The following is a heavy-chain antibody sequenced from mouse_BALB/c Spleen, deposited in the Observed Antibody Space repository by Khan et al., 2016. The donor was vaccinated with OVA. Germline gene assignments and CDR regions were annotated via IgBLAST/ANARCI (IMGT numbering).Heavy chain of an antibody. CDR1: GYSITSGYG. V-gene: IGHV3-2*02. CDR2: ISYSGST. CDR3: ARKARIKN. J-gene: IGHJ2*01. Sequence: EVQLQESGPGLVKPSQSLSLTCTVTGYSITSGYGWNWLRQFPGNKLECMGYISYSGSTNYNPSLKSRISITRDTSKNQFFLQLNYVTTEDTATYYCARKARIKNWGKGTTLKVSS. D-gene: IGHD3-2*02.